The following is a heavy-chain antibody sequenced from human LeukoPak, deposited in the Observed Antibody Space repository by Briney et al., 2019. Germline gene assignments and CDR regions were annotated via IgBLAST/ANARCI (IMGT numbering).Heavy chain of an antibody. CDR1: GGTFSSYA. D-gene: IGHD6-13*01. CDR2: IIPIFGTA. V-gene: IGHV1-69*13. J-gene: IGHJ4*02. Sequence: SVKVSCKASGGTFSSYAISWVRQAPGQGLEWMGGIIPIFGTANYAQKFQGRVTITADESTSTAYMELSSLRSEDTAVYYCAAPRRGIAAAGLSHWGQGTLVTVSS. CDR3: AAPRRGIAAAGLSH.